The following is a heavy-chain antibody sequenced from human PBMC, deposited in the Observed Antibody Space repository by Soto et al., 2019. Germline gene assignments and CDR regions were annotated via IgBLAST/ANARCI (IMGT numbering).Heavy chain of an antibody. J-gene: IGHJ6*03. Sequence: GGSLRLSCAASGFTFSSYSMNWVRQAPGKGLEWVSSISSSSSYIYYADSVKGRFTISRDNAKNSLYLQMNSLRAEDTAVYYCARALAPKGNCSGGSCRRSPYYYYYMDVWGKGTTVTVSS. D-gene: IGHD2-15*01. CDR3: ARALAPKGNCSGGSCRRSPYYYYYMDV. CDR2: ISSSSSYI. CDR1: GFTFSSYS. V-gene: IGHV3-21*01.